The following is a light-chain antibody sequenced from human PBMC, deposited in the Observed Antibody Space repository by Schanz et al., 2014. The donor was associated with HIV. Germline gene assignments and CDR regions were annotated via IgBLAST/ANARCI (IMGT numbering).Light chain of an antibody. Sequence: DIQMTQSPSSVSASVGDRVTITCRASQDISNYLAWYQQKPGKAPKLLIYDTSTLQSGVPARFSGSRSGTDFTLTITSLQPADFATYYCQKYDKAPRTFGQGTKVEIK. J-gene: IGKJ1*01. CDR1: QDISNY. V-gene: IGKV1-27*01. CDR2: DTS. CDR3: QKYDKAPRT.